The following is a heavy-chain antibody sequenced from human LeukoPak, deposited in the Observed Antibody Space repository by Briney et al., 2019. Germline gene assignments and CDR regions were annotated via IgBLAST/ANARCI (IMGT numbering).Heavy chain of an antibody. CDR1: GYSISTGYY. CDR2: IYHSGST. D-gene: IGHD2-2*01. V-gene: IGHV4-38-2*01. CDR3: ARNIVVVPTVTGAFDV. Sequence: SETLSLTCAVSGYSISTGYYWGWIRQPPGKGLEWIGSIYHSGSTYYNPSLKSRVTISVDTSKNQFSLKLSSVTAADTAMYYCARNIVVVPTVTGAFDVWGQGTMVTVSS. J-gene: IGHJ3*01.